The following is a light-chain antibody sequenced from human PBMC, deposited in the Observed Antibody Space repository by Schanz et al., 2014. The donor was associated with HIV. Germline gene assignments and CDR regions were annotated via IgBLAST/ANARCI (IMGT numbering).Light chain of an antibody. CDR3: SSYAGSNNFV. V-gene: IGLV2-14*02. CDR1: RSDVGSYNL. CDR2: EVN. Sequence: QSVLTQPASVSGSPGQSITISCTGTRSDVGSYNLVSWYQQHPGKAPKLIIYEVNKRPSGVPDRFSGSKSGNTASLTISGLQTEDEADYYCSSYAGSNNFVFGGGTKLTVL. J-gene: IGLJ2*01.